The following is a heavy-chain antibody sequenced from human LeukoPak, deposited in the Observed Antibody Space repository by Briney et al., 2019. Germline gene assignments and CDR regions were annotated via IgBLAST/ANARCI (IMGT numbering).Heavy chain of an antibody. V-gene: IGHV3-74*01. CDR3: AKDRCYYDSSGLCPCDY. CDR2: IKSDGSST. J-gene: IGHJ4*02. D-gene: IGHD3-22*01. CDR1: GFTFSRYW. Sequence: PGGSLRLSCAASGFTFSRYWMHWVRQAPGKGLVWVSRIKSDGSSTSYADSVKGRFTISRDNSKNTLYLQMNSLRAEDTAVYYCAKDRCYYDSSGLCPCDYWGQGTLVTVSS.